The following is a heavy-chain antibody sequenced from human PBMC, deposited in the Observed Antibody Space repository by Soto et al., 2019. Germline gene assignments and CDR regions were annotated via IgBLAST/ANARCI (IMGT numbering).Heavy chain of an antibody. CDR3: AKDTYYHDSTGYYVFDY. Sequence: QVQLVESGGGVVQPGTSLRLSCAASGFTFSSYGMHWVRQPPGKGLEWVAGISYDGSNEHYADSVKGRFAISRDNSKITVYLQMNSLRAEDTAVYYCAKDTYYHDSTGYYVFDYWGQGTLVTVSS. J-gene: IGHJ4*02. D-gene: IGHD3-22*01. CDR1: GFTFSSYG. CDR2: ISYDGSNE. V-gene: IGHV3-30*18.